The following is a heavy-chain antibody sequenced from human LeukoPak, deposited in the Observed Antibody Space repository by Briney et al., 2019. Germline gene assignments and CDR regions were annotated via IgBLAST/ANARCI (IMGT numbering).Heavy chain of an antibody. J-gene: IGHJ4*02. V-gene: IGHV4-34*01. D-gene: IGHD6-19*01. CDR1: GGSSSGYY. CDR2: INHSGST. CDR3: ARLYSSGWYRIDY. Sequence: SQTLSLTCAVYGGSSSGYYWGWIRQPPGRGLGWIGEINHSGSTNYNPSLKSRVTISVDTSKNQFSLKLSSVTAADTAVYYCARLYSSGWYRIDYWGQGTLVTVSS.